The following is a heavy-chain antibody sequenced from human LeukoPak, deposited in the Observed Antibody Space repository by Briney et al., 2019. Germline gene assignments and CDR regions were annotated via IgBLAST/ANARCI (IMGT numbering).Heavy chain of an antibody. CDR3: ARASYSSSRYDY. CDR1: GGSISSYY. D-gene: IGHD6-13*01. J-gene: IGHJ4*02. Sequence: SETLSLTCTVSGGSISSYYWSWIRQPPGKGLEWIGYIYYSGSTNYNPSLKSRVTISVDTSKNQFSLKLSSVTAADTAVYYCARASYSSSRYDYWGQGTPVTVSS. CDR2: IYYSGST. V-gene: IGHV4-59*01.